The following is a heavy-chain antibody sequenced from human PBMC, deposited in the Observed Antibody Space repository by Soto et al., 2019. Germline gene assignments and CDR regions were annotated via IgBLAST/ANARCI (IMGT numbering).Heavy chain of an antibody. CDR2: IYYSGST. Sequence: PSETLSLTCTVSGVSISSYYWSWIRHPPGKGLEWIGYIYYSGSTNYNPSLKSRVTISVDTSKNQFSLKLSSVTAADTAVYYCARDKYSGYDFDYWGQGTLVTVSS. D-gene: IGHD5-12*01. CDR3: ARDKYSGYDFDY. J-gene: IGHJ4*02. CDR1: GVSISSYY. V-gene: IGHV4-59*12.